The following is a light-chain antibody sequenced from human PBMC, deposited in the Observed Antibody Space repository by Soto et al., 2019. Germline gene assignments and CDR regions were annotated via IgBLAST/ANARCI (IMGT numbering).Light chain of an antibody. Sequence: DIQMTQSPSSVSASVGDRVTITCRASQGISNWLAWYQQKPGKAPNLLIYTASTLESGVPSRFSGSGSGTDFTLTISRLEPEDFAVYFCQHCGISPHTFGQGTKVDIK. CDR2: TAS. J-gene: IGKJ1*01. CDR1: QGISNW. CDR3: QHCGISPHT. V-gene: IGKV1-12*01.